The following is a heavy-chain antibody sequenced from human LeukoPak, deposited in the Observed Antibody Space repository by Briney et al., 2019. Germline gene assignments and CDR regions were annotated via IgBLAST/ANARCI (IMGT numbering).Heavy chain of an antibody. V-gene: IGHV3-21*01. D-gene: IGHD2-21*02. CDR2: ISSSGSYI. J-gene: IGHJ6*03. CDR3: ARGRVVVAAITYYYYFYMDV. Sequence: GGSLRLSCVVSGFTFSRYSMNWVRQAPGKGLEWVSSISSSGSYIYYADSVKGRFTISRDNAKNSLYLQMNSLRAEETAVYYCARGRVVVAAITYYYYFYMDVWGKGATVTVSS. CDR1: GFTFSRYS.